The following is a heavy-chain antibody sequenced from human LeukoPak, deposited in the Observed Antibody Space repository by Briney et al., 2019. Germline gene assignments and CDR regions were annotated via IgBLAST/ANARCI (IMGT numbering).Heavy chain of an antibody. CDR1: GYTFTGYY. Sequence: GASVKVSCKASGYTFTGYYMHWVRQAPGQGLEWMGWINPNSGGTNYAQKFQGWVTMTRDTSISTAYMELSRLRSDDTAVYYCARDGGSSWPAFDYWGQGTLVTVSS. J-gene: IGHJ4*02. D-gene: IGHD6-13*01. CDR3: ARDGGSSWPAFDY. V-gene: IGHV1-2*04. CDR2: INPNSGGT.